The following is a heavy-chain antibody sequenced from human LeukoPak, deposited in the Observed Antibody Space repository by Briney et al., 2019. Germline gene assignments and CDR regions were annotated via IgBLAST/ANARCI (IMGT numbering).Heavy chain of an antibody. Sequence: GGSLRLSCAASGITFSSHAMRWVRQAPGKGLEWVSLISGRCGHTFYGDSVKGRFTISRDNSTNRLYLPMNSLRPEDTAVYYCAKGGAATMRDGYNYYYYYMEVWGRGTTVTVSS. D-gene: IGHD5-24*01. V-gene: IGHV3-23*01. J-gene: IGHJ6*03. CDR2: ISGRCGHT. CDR1: GITFSSHA. CDR3: AKGGAATMRDGYNYYYYYMEV.